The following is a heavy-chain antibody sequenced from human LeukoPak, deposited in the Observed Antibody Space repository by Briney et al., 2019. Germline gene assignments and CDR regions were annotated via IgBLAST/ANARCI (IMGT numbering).Heavy chain of an antibody. D-gene: IGHD2-8*01. CDR3: VRDPSMTWYFDL. Sequence: ASVKVSCKASGGTFSSYAISWVRQAPGQGLEWMGVIIPILGIANYAQKFQGRVTITADKSTSTAYMELSSLRSEDTAVYYCVRDPSMTWYFDLWGRGTLVTVSS. V-gene: IGHV1-69*04. CDR2: IIPILGIA. J-gene: IGHJ2*01. CDR1: GGTFSSYA.